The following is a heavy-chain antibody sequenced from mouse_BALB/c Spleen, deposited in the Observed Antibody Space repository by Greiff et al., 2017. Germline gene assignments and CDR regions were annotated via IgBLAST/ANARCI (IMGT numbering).Heavy chain of an antibody. Sequence: QVQLQQSGAELARPGASVKMSCKASGYTFTSYTMHWVKQRPGQGLEWIGYINPSSGYTNYNQKFKDKATLTADKSSSTAYMQLSSLTSEDSAVYYCARSEIRLPPFAYWGQGTLVTVSA. J-gene: IGHJ3*01. CDR2: INPSSGYT. V-gene: IGHV1-4*01. CDR3: ARSEIRLPPFAY. CDR1: GYTFTSYT. D-gene: IGHD5-5*01.